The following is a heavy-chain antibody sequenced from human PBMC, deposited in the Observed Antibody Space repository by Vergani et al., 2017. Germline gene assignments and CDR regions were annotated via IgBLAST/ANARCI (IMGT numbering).Heavy chain of an antibody. CDR3: ARISGGSAPYLHY. CDR2: IKRDGTET. CDR1: GITFKNAW. J-gene: IGHJ1*01. V-gene: IGHV3-7*01. Sequence: EVQVVESGGGLIKPGGSLRLSCVVSGITFKNAWINWVRQAPGKGLEWVASIKRDGTETFYVDSVKGRFTISRDNAKTTLYLQMNSLRDEDGGVSYCARISGGSAPYLHYWGQGTLVTVAS. D-gene: IGHD2-15*01.